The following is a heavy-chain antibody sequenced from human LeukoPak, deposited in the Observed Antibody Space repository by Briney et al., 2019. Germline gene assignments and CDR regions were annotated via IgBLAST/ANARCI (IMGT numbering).Heavy chain of an antibody. Sequence: ASVKVSCKTSGGTFNSYGFNWVRQAPGQGFEWMGGIIPIFRTSNYAQKFQGRVTITTDGSSTTAYMEMSNLRFDDTAVYYCARALVQPSGAFDIWGQGTMVTVSS. CDR2: IIPIFRTS. CDR3: ARALVQPSGAFDI. CDR1: GGTFNSYG. J-gene: IGHJ3*02. V-gene: IGHV1-69*05. D-gene: IGHD1-26*01.